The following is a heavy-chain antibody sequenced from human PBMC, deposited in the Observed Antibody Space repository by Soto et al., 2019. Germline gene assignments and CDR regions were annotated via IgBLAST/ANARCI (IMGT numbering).Heavy chain of an antibody. CDR3: ARDLGSSSWLTWFDP. CDR1: GGSISSGGYY. Sequence: QVQLQESGPGLVKPSQTLSLTCTVSGGSISSGGYYWSWIRQHPGKGLEWIGYIYYSGSTYYNPSLKRRGTISVDTSKNQFSLKLSSVTAADTAVYYCARDLGSSSWLTWFDPWGQGTLVTVSS. J-gene: IGHJ5*02. V-gene: IGHV4-31*03. D-gene: IGHD6-13*01. CDR2: IYYSGST.